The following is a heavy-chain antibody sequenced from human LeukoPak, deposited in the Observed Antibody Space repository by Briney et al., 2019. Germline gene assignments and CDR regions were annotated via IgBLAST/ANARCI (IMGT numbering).Heavy chain of an antibody. CDR3: ARGDHYYDSSGYLPLGY. J-gene: IGHJ4*02. V-gene: IGHV4-59*01. D-gene: IGHD3-22*01. CDR1: GGSISSYY. CDR2: IYYSGST. Sequence: PSETLSLTCTVSGGSISSYYWSWIRQPPGKGLEWIGYIYYSGSTNYNPSLKSRVTISVDTSKNQFSLKLSSVTAADTAVYYCARGDHYYDSSGYLPLGYWGQGTLVTVSS.